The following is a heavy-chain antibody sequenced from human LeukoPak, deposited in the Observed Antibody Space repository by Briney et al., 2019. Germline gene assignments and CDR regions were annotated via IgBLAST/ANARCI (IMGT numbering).Heavy chain of an antibody. CDR2: ISAYNGNT. D-gene: IGHD4-17*01. Sequence: ASVKVSCKASGYTFTSYGISWVRQAPGQGLEWMGWISAYNGNTNYAQKLQGRVTMTTETSTSTAYMELRRLRCDDTAVYYCAMTTVTTARDYWGQGTLVTVSS. J-gene: IGHJ4*02. CDR3: AMTTVTTARDY. V-gene: IGHV1-18*01. CDR1: GYTFTSYG.